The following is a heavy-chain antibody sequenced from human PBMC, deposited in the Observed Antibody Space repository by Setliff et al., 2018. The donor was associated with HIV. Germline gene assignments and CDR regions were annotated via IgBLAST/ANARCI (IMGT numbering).Heavy chain of an antibody. D-gene: IGHD4-4*01. CDR2: INHSGTT. CDR1: GESFSDDY. Sequence: PSETLSLTCAVYGESFSDDYWSWIRQPPGWGLEWIGEINHSGTTNYNPSLMGRLNISVDTSKRQFSLDLNSVTAADTAVYYCARQLDYTNGRYFDYWGPGTLVTVSS. CDR3: ARQLDYTNGRYFDY. J-gene: IGHJ4*02. V-gene: IGHV4-34*01.